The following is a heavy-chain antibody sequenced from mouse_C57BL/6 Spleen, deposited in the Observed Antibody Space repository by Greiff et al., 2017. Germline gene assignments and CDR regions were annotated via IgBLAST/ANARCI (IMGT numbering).Heavy chain of an antibody. Sequence: VQLQQSGPELVKPGDSVKISCKASGYSFTGYFMNWVMQSHGKSLEWIGRIKPYNGDTFYNQKFKGKATLTVDKSSSTAHMELRSLTSEDSAVYYCAREGVGYDPFAYWGQGTLVTVSA. J-gene: IGHJ3*01. CDR3: AREGVGYDPFAY. CDR2: IKPYNGDT. CDR1: GYSFTGYF. V-gene: IGHV1-20*01. D-gene: IGHD2-2*01.